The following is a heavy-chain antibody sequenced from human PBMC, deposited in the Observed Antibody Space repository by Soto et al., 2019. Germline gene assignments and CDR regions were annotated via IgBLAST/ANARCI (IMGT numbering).Heavy chain of an antibody. D-gene: IGHD3-22*01. J-gene: IGHJ4*02. Sequence: ASVKVSCKASGYTFTSYDINWVRQAPGQGLEWMGWISAYDGNTKYAKKFQGRVTMTTDTSTTTAYMELRSLRSDDTAVYYCAREGLRDSSGHYYEGYWGQGTLVTVSS. CDR3: AREGLRDSSGHYYEGY. CDR1: GYTFTSYD. V-gene: IGHV1-18*01. CDR2: ISAYDGNT.